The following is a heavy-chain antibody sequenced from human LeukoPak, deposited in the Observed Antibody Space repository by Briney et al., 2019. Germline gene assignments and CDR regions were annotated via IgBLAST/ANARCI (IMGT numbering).Heavy chain of an antibody. CDR2: INSDGSST. V-gene: IGHV3-74*01. Sequence: GGSLRLSCAASGFTFSSYWMHWVRQAPGKGLVWVSRINSDGSSTSYADSVKGRFTISRDNAKNTLYLQMNSLRAEDTAVYYCARGGGRTYAFDIWGQGTMVTVSS. CDR1: GFTFSSYW. CDR3: ARGGGRTYAFDI. J-gene: IGHJ3*02.